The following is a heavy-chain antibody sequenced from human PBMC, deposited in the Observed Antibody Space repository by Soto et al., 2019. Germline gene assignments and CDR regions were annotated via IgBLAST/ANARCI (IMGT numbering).Heavy chain of an antibody. CDR2: INPSGGST. D-gene: IGHD3-3*01. J-gene: IGHJ4*02. Sequence: ASVKVSCKASGYTFTSYYMHWVLQAPGQGLEWMGIINPSGGSTSYAQKFQGRVTMTRDTSTSTVYMELSSLRSEDTAVYYCARGGRYDFWSGYSDDYWGQGTLVTVSS. CDR3: ARGGRYDFWSGYSDDY. CDR1: GYTFTSYY. V-gene: IGHV1-46*01.